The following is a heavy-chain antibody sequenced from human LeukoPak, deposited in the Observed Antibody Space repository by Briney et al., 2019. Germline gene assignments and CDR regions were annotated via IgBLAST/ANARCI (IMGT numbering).Heavy chain of an antibody. CDR1: GYTFISYN. CDR2: VNPRIGDA. Sequence: GASVKVSCKASGYTFISYNINWLRQATGQGLEWMGWVNPRIGDAGYLQKFQGRLTITRDSSIDTAYMDLSGLNSEDTAVYYCARGVPLGYCTYGVCYPPYYFDYWGQGTLVTASS. J-gene: IGHJ4*02. V-gene: IGHV1-8*03. D-gene: IGHD2-8*01. CDR3: ARGVPLGYCTYGVCYPPYYFDY.